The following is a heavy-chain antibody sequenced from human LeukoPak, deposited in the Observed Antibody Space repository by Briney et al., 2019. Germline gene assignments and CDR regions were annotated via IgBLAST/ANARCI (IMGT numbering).Heavy chain of an antibody. Sequence: GGSLRLSCAASGFTFSSYWMSWVRQAPGEGLEWVANIKQDGSEKYYVDSVKGRFTISRDNAKNSLYLQMNSLRAEDTAVYYCARDQSQDYYDSSGYYGYWGQGTLVTVSS. CDR1: GFTFSSYW. J-gene: IGHJ4*02. CDR3: ARDQSQDYYDSSGYYGY. V-gene: IGHV3-7*01. CDR2: IKQDGSEK. D-gene: IGHD3-22*01.